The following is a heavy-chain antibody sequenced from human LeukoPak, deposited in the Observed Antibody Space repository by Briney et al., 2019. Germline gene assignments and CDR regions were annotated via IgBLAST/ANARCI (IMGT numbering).Heavy chain of an antibody. V-gene: IGHV1-18*04. D-gene: IGHD2-15*01. Sequence: ASVKVSRKASGFSFRYYGINWMRQAPGQGLEWMGWISADTGESKYAEKVQGRLTLTRDTSTTTAYMDLRSLRPDDTAVYYCARGGNYCSDRNCYSDYWGQGTLVSVSS. J-gene: IGHJ4*01. CDR2: ISADTGES. CDR1: GFSFRYYG. CDR3: ARGGNYCSDRNCYSDY.